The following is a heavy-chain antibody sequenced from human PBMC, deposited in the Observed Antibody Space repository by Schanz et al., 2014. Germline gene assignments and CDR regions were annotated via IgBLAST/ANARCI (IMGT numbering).Heavy chain of an antibody. J-gene: IGHJ4*02. D-gene: IGHD3-22*01. CDR2: ISSSGST. CDR3: AKEDRNHNSDYVY. V-gene: IGHV3-23*01. CDR1: GFTFSSYG. Sequence: EGQLLESGGGLVQPGGSLRLSCAASGFTFSSYGMSWVCQAPGKGLEWVSGISSSGSTYYADSVKGRFTISRDNSKNTLYLQMNSLRAEDTAVYYCAKEDRNHNSDYVYWGQGTLVTVSS.